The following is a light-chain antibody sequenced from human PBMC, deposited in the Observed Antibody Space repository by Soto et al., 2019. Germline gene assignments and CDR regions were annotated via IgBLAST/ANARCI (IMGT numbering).Light chain of an antibody. CDR3: AASDDSLNARGL. J-gene: IGLJ3*02. V-gene: IGLV1-44*01. CDR1: RSNIGSNA. Sequence: QSVLTQPPSASGTPGQRVTISCSGSRSNIGSNAVSWYQQLPGTAPKLLIYNDNQRPSGVPDRFSGSKSGTSASLAISGLQSEDEADYFCAASDDSLNARGLFGGGTKLTVL. CDR2: NDN.